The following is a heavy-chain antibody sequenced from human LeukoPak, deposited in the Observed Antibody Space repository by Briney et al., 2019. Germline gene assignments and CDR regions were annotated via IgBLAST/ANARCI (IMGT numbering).Heavy chain of an antibody. CDR1: GYTFTTYY. J-gene: IGHJ5*02. CDR2: INPTGGTT. CDR3: ARDALSYDYSWGSYRHVGIDP. Sequence: ASVKVSCKASGYTFTTYYMHWVRQAPRQGLEWMAIINPTGGTTDYAQKFHGRITVTRDTSTSTVYMELTSLTPEDTAVYYCARDALSYDYSWGSYRHVGIDPWGQGTLVTVSS. D-gene: IGHD3-16*02. V-gene: IGHV1-46*01.